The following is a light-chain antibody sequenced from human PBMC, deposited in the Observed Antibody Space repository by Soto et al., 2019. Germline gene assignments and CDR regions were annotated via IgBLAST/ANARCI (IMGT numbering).Light chain of an antibody. Sequence: QSALTQPASVSGTPGQSITIFCTGSNNDVGIYDFVSWYQHHPGRAPKLIVSEVSHRPSGVSNRFSGSKSGNTASLTISGLQSEDEADYYCISYTSDDVRYVFGTGTQLTVL. CDR2: EVS. CDR3: ISYTSDDVRYV. J-gene: IGLJ1*01. V-gene: IGLV2-14*01. CDR1: NNDVGIYDF.